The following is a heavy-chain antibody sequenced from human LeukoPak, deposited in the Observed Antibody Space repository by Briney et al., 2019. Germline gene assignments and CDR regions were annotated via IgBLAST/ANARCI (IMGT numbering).Heavy chain of an antibody. CDR3: AKDDYGGDYFDY. V-gene: IGHV3-30*02. CDR2: IRYDGSNK. D-gene: IGHD4-23*01. Sequence: GSLRLFCAAAGFNLSSHGMPRVRQAPGKGPEGVAFIRYDGSNKYYADSVKGRFTISRDNSKNTLYLQMNSLRAEDTAVYYCAKDDYGGDYFDYWGQGTLVTVSS. CDR1: GFNLSSHG. J-gene: IGHJ4*02.